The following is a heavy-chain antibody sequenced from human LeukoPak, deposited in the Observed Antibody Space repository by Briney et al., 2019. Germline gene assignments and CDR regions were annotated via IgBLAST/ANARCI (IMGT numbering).Heavy chain of an antibody. V-gene: IGHV3-53*01. CDR2: IYTGGNT. J-gene: IGHJ4*02. Sequence: GGSLRLSCAASGFTVSSNHMTWVRQAPGKGLEWVSVIYTGGNTYYADSVKGRFSISRDNSKNTLYLQMNSLRAEDTAVYYCARGGVTLIVPILWGQGTLVTVSS. D-gene: IGHD3-22*01. CDR1: GFTVSSNH. CDR3: ARGGVTLIVPIL.